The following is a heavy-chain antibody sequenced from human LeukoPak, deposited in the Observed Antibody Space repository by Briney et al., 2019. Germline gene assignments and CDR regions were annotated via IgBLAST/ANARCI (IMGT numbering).Heavy chain of an antibody. D-gene: IGHD5-18*01. CDR3: ARAGYSYGTGYYFDY. Sequence: TETLSLTCTVSGGSISSYYWSWIRLPPGKGLEWIGYIYYTGATYYNPSLKSRVTISLDTSKNQFSLKLSSVTAADAAVYYCARAGYSYGTGYYFDYWGQGALVTVSS. J-gene: IGHJ4*02. CDR1: GGSISSYY. CDR2: IYYTGAT. V-gene: IGHV4-59*01.